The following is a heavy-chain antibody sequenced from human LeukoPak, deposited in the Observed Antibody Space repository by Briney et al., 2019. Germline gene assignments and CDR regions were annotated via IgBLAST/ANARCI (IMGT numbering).Heavy chain of an antibody. Sequence: GGSLRLSCAASGFTFDDYGMSWVRQAPGKGLEWVSGINWNGGSTGYEDSVKGRFTISRDNAKNSLYLQMNSLRAEDTALYYCARGTTMIVATPGDYWGQGTLVTVSS. CDR3: ARGTTMIVATPGDY. CDR1: GFTFDDYG. V-gene: IGHV3-20*04. D-gene: IGHD3-22*01. CDR2: INWNGGST. J-gene: IGHJ4*02.